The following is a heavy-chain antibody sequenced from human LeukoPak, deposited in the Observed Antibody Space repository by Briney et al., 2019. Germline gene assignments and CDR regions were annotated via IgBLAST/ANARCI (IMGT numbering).Heavy chain of an antibody. Sequence: PGGSLRLSCAASGFTFDDYAMHWVRQAPGKGLEWVSGISWDSGSIGYADSVKGRFTISRDNAKNSLYLQMNSLRAEDTALYYCAKAAGIQLWSTYYFDYWGQGTLVTVSS. CDR3: AKAAGIQLWSTYYFDY. V-gene: IGHV3-9*01. CDR1: GFTFDDYA. D-gene: IGHD5-18*01. J-gene: IGHJ4*02. CDR2: ISWDSGSI.